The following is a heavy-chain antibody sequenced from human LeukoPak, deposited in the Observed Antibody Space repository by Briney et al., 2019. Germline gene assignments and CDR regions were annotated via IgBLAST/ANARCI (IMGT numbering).Heavy chain of an antibody. V-gene: IGHV4-61*02. CDR2: IYTSGST. D-gene: IGHD6-13*01. CDR3: ARHVPAAAGTKYWFDP. Sequence: SETLSLTCTVSGGSISSGSYYWSWIRQPAGKGLEWIGRIYTSGSTNYNPSLKSRVTISVDTSKNQFSLKLSSVTAADTAVYYCARHVPAAAGTKYWFDPWGQGTLVTVSS. CDR1: GGSISSGSYY. J-gene: IGHJ5*02.